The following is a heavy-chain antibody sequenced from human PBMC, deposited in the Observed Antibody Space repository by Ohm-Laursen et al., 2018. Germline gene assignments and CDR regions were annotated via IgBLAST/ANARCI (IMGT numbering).Heavy chain of an antibody. D-gene: IGHD4-23*01. CDR1: GFTFSSYS. Sequence: SLRLSCAASGFTFSSYSMNWVRQAPGKGLEWVSSISTSSSYIFYADSVKGRFTISRDNAKNSLYLQMNSLKAEDTAVYYCARNYGGNSGFGYYYGMDVWGQGTTVTVSS. J-gene: IGHJ6*02. V-gene: IGHV3-21*01. CDR2: ISTSSSYI. CDR3: ARNYGGNSGFGYYYGMDV.